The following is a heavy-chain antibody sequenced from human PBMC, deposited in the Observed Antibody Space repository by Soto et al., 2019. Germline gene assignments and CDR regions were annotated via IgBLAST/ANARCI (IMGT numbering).Heavy chain of an antibody. Sequence: QITLNESGPTLVTPTQTLTLTCSFSGFSFSTSQVGVGWIRQPPGKAQEWLALIYCDDDKRYRPSLRNRLTITKDTSRNQVVLTMTNVDPEDTATYYCAHRPGGYMSGWDNGYFDYWGRGALVTVSS. CDR3: AHRPGGYMSGWDNGYFDY. V-gene: IGHV2-5*02. CDR1: GFSFSTSQVG. D-gene: IGHD6-19*01. CDR2: IYCDDDK. J-gene: IGHJ4*02.